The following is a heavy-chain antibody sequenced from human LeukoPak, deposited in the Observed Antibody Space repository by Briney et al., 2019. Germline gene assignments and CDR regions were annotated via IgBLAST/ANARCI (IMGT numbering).Heavy chain of an antibody. Sequence: GGSLRLSCAASGPTFRSYEMNWVRQAPGKGLEWVSYISSGGSTIYYADSVKGRFTVSRDNAENSLYLQMNSLRAEDTAVYYCASETEIGNYDAFDIWGQGTMVTVSS. V-gene: IGHV3-48*03. CDR3: ASETEIGNYDAFDI. CDR2: ISSGGSTI. D-gene: IGHD1-7*01. J-gene: IGHJ3*02. CDR1: GPTFRSYE.